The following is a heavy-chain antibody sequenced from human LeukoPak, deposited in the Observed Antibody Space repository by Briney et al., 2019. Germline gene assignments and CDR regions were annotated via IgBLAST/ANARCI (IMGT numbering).Heavy chain of an antibody. CDR1: GFTFSTYA. V-gene: IGHV3-23*01. D-gene: IGHD6-19*01. CDR2: ISDSGANT. Sequence: PGGSLRLSCAASGFTFSTYAMSWVRQAPGKGLEWVSTISDSGANTYYADSVRGRFTISRDNSKNTLYLQKNSLRAVDTAIYYCAKSMTLQWRGFFDLWGRGTHVTVSS. CDR3: AKSMTLQWRGFFDL. J-gene: IGHJ2*01.